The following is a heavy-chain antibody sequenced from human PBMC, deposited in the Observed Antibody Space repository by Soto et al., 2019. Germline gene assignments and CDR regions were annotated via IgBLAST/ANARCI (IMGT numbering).Heavy chain of an antibody. CDR3: AKDLPAWLPPPAGSRY. Sequence: GGSLRLSCAASGFTFNNYGMHWVRQAPGKGLEWVALISHDGSNKYYADSVKGRFTISRDNSKNTLYLQMNSLRDEDTAVYYCAKDLPAWLPPPAGSRYWGQGTLVTVS. J-gene: IGHJ4*02. CDR1: GFTFNNYG. V-gene: IGHV3-30*18. CDR2: ISHDGSNK. D-gene: IGHD3-22*01.